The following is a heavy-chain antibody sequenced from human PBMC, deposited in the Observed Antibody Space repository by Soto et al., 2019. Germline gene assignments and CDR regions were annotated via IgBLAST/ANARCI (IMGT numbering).Heavy chain of an antibody. Sequence: GGSLRLSCAASGFSFSIYAMNWVRQAPGKGLEWVSAISGSGGRTYYSDSGKGRFTISRDNSENTLYLQMNSLRAEDTAAYYCATDDFYWGQGTLVTVSS. D-gene: IGHD3-16*01. J-gene: IGHJ4*02. CDR3: ATDDFY. CDR1: GFSFSIYA. V-gene: IGHV3-23*01. CDR2: ISGSGGRT.